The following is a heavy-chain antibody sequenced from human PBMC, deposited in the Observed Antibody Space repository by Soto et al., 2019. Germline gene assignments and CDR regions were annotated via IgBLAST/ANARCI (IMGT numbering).Heavy chain of an antibody. V-gene: IGHV4-4*02. Sequence: ETLSLTCSVSGGSLTSNNWWTWVRQPPGQGLEWIGEIYRTGSTNYNPSLKSRVTISLDKSETQFSLKVTSLTAADTAVYYCASRDPGTSVDYWGQGTLVTVSS. D-gene: IGHD1-7*01. J-gene: IGHJ4*02. CDR1: GGSLTSNNW. CDR3: ASRDPGTSVDY. CDR2: IYRTGST.